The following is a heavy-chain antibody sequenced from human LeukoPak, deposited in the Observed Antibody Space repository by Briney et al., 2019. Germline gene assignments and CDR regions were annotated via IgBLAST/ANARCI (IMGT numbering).Heavy chain of an antibody. Sequence: GGALSLSCAASGFTFISYGMHWVRQAPGKGLEWVAVISYVGSNKYYADSVKGRFTISRDNSKNTLYLQMNSLRAEDTAVYYCAKGRARITMVRGGVFDYWGQGTLVSVSS. CDR3: AKGRARITMVRGGVFDY. J-gene: IGHJ4*02. CDR1: GFTFISYG. V-gene: IGHV3-30*18. D-gene: IGHD3-10*01. CDR2: ISYVGSNK.